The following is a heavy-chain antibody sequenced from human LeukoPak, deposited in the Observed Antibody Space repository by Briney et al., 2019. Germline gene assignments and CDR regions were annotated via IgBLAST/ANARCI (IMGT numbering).Heavy chain of an antibody. D-gene: IGHD3-22*01. V-gene: IGHV3-15*01. Sequence: GGSLRLSCAASGFTFDDSGMSWVRQAPGKGLEWVGRIKSKTDGGTTDYAAPVKGRFTISRDDSENTLYLQMNSLKTEDTAVYYCTASPRGSSGYSDAFDIWGQGTMVTVSS. CDR2: IKSKTDGGTT. CDR3: TASPRGSSGYSDAFDI. CDR1: GFTFDDSG. J-gene: IGHJ3*02.